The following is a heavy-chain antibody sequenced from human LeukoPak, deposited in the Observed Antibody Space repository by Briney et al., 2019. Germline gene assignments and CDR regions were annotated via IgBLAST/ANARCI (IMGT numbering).Heavy chain of an antibody. CDR3: ARTRGCSSTSCYMVPQYNWFDP. CDR1: GGTFSSYA. CDR2: IIPIFGTA. D-gene: IGHD2-2*02. V-gene: IGHV1-69*06. J-gene: IGHJ5*02. Sequence: ASVKVSCKASGGTFSSYAISWVRQAPGQGLEWMGRIIPIFGTANYAQKFQGRVTITADKSTSSAYMELSSLRSEDTAVYYCARTRGCSSTSCYMVPQYNWFDPWGQGTLVTVSS.